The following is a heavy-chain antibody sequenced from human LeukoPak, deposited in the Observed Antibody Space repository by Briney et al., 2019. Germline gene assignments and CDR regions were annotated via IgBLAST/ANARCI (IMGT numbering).Heavy chain of an antibody. CDR1: GGSISSSNW. D-gene: IGHD3-9*01. V-gene: IGHV4-4*02. CDR3: ARDPGNYDILTGYFDY. CDR2: IYHSGST. J-gene: IGHJ4*02. Sequence: SETLSLTCAVSGGSISSSNWWSWVRQPPGKGLEWIGSIYHSGSTYYNPSLKSRVTISVDTSKNQFSLKLSSVTAADTAVYYCARDPGNYDILTGYFDYWGQGTLVTVSS.